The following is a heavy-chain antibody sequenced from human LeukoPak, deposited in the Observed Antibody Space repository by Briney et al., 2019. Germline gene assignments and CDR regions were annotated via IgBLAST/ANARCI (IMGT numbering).Heavy chain of an antibody. CDR3: ARGIVWNYLGMDL. V-gene: IGHV4-59*01. D-gene: IGHD5/OR15-5a*01. Sequence: SETLSLTCNVSGGSISSFYWSWIRQPPGQGLEWIAYIHYSGGTDSNPSHERRLTMPVHTSKHQLSLKLTPVPAADTAVYYCARGIVWNYLGMDLWGQGPTLPVPS. J-gene: IGHJ6*02. CDR1: GGSISSFY. CDR2: IHYSGGT.